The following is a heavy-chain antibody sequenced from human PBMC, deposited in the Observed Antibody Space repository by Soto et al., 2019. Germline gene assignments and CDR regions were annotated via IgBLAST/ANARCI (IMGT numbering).Heavy chain of an antibody. V-gene: IGHV3-23*01. Sequence: GGSLRLSCAASGFTFSSDAMSWVRQAPGKGLEWVSAISGSGGSTYYADSVKGRFTISRDNSKNTLYLQMNSLRAEDTAVYYCAKVGARAIFGVVIKRGWQFDHWGQGTLVTVSS. CDR2: ISGSGGST. CDR1: GFTFSSDA. J-gene: IGHJ4*02. CDR3: AKVGARAIFGVVIKRGWQFDH. D-gene: IGHD3-3*01.